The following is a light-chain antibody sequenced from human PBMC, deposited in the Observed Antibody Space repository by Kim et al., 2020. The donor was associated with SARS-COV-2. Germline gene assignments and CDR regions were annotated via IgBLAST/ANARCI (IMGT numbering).Light chain of an antibody. J-gene: IGKJ2*01. V-gene: IGKV3-20*01. Sequence: LSQGERATRSCRTSQTVISSFLGWYQQKPGQAPRLLIYGASDRATGVPDRFSGSGSGTDFTLTISRLEPEDCAVYYCQQYDTSPYTFGQGTKLEI. CDR2: GAS. CDR1: QTVISSF. CDR3: QQYDTSPYT.